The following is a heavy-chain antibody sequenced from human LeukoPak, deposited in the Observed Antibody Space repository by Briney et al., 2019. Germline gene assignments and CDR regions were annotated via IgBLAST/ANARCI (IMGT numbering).Heavy chain of an antibody. V-gene: IGHV1-18*01. CDR3: ARILAHYDSSGVDY. Sequence: GASVKVSCKASGYTFTSYGISWVRQAPGQGLEWMGWISAYNGNTNYAQKLQGRVTMTTDTSTSTAYMELRSLRSDDAAVYYCARILAHYDSSGVDYWGQGTLVTVSS. CDR2: ISAYNGNT. CDR1: GYTFTSYG. J-gene: IGHJ4*02. D-gene: IGHD3-22*01.